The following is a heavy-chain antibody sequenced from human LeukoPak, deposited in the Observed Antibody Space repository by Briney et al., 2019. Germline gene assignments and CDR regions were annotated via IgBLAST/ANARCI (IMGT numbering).Heavy chain of an antibody. V-gene: IGHV3-23*01. CDR3: AKYGCSSTSCYKDAFDI. D-gene: IGHD2-2*02. Sequence: PGGSLRLSCAASGFTFSSYAMSWVRQAPGKGLEWVSAISGSGGSTYYADSVKGRFTISRDNSKNTLYLQMNSLRAEDTAVYYCAKYGCSSTSCYKDAFDIWGQGTMVTVSS. CDR1: GFTFSSYA. J-gene: IGHJ3*02. CDR2: ISGSGGST.